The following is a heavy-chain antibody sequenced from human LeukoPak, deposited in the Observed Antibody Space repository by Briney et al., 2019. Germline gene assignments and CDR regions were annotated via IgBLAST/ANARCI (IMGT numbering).Heavy chain of an antibody. CDR1: GFTFSSYG. D-gene: IGHD1-26*01. Sequence: GGSLRLSCAASGFTFSSYGMHWVRQAPGKGLEWVAVISYDGSNKYYADSVKGRFTISRDNSKNTLYLQMNSLRAEDTAVYYCAKQIPLTGSSQPFDYWGQGTLVTVSS. J-gene: IGHJ4*02. V-gene: IGHV3-30*18. CDR3: AKQIPLTGSSQPFDY. CDR2: ISYDGSNK.